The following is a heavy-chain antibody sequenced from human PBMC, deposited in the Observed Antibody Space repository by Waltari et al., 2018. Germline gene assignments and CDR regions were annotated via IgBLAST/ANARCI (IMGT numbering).Heavy chain of an antibody. Sequence: GAVKVSCKTSGFTFAGHYVHWVRQAPGLGLEWVGMINPNTGGTSYAEKFQGRVTVTSDMSTSSVHMEPRSLRSDDTAVYYCTAYSTSSSSLTIFDPWGQGALVSVSS. J-gene: IGHJ5*02. CDR2: INPNTGGT. V-gene: IGHV1-46*01. CDR1: GFTFAGHY. CDR3: TAYSTSSSSLTIFDP. D-gene: IGHD6-6*01.